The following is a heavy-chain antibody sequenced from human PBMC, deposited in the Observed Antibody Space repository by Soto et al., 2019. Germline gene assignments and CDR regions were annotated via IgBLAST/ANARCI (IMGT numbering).Heavy chain of an antibody. CDR3: ARGYCSGGSCYFPYDAFDI. Sequence: SETLSLTCAVYGGSFSRYYWSWVRQPPRKWLVWSGEINHSGSTNYNPSLKSRVTISVDTSKNQFSLKLSSVTAADTSVYYCARGYCSGGSCYFPYDAFDIWGQGTMVT. D-gene: IGHD2-15*01. V-gene: IGHV4-34*01. CDR2: INHSGST. J-gene: IGHJ3*02. CDR1: GGSFSRYY.